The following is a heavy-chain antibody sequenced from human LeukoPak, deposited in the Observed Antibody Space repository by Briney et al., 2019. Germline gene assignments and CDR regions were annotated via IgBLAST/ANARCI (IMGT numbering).Heavy chain of an antibody. J-gene: IGHJ4*02. CDR2: ISYSGST. Sequence: SETLSLTCTISGGSISSYYWSWIRQPPGKGLEWIGYISYSGSTNYNPSLKSRVTISVDTSKNQFSLKLNSVTAADTAVYYCARQSRGIAAAVFGYWGQGTLVTVPS. CDR1: GGSISSYY. CDR3: ARQSRGIAAAVFGY. D-gene: IGHD6-13*01. V-gene: IGHV4-59*08.